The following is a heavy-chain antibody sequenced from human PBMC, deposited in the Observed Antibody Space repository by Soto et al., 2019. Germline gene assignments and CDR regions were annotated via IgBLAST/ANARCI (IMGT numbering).Heavy chain of an antibody. Sequence: VGSLRLSCAASGFSFSSYAMTWVRQAPGKGLEWVSTISYSGTMTYYADSVKGRSTISRDNSKNTLYLQMTRLRDEDTAVYYCAKDPTVSLRGSDYWGQGNLVTVSS. V-gene: IGHV3-23*01. CDR1: GFSFSSYA. CDR2: ISYSGTMT. CDR3: AKDPTVSLRGSDY. D-gene: IGHD4-17*01. J-gene: IGHJ4*02.